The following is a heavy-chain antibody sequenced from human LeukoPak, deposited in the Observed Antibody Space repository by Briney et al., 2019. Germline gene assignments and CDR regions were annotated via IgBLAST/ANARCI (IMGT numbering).Heavy chain of an antibody. D-gene: IGHD6-19*01. CDR1: GFTLSSYW. V-gene: IGHV3-7*05. CDR2: IRTDGSEK. J-gene: IGHJ1*01. Sequence: AGGSLRLSCAASGFTLSSYWLSWVRQAPGKGLEWVANIRTDGSEKHYADSVKGRFTISRDNAKNLLYLQMSNLRAEDTAVYYCVIDNGGRGWLYWGQGTLVTVSS. CDR3: VIDNGGRGWLY.